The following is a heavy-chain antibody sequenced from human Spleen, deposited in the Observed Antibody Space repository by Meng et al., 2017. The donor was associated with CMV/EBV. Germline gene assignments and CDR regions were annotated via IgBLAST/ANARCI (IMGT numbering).Heavy chain of an antibody. CDR2: INHSGST. Sequence: LSLTCAVYGGSFSGYYWSWIRQPPGKGLEWIGEINHSGSTNYNPSLKSRVTISVDTSKNQFSLKLSSVTAADTAVYYCARGLSSSSDYWGQGTLVTVSS. V-gene: IGHV4-34*01. J-gene: IGHJ4*02. CDR1: GGSFSGYY. D-gene: IGHD6-6*01. CDR3: ARGLSSSSDY.